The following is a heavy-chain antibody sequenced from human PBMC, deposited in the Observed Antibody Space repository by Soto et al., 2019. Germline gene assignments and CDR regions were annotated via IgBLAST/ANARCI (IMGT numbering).Heavy chain of an antibody. CDR2: IYYSGST. Sequence: SETLSLTCTVSGGSISSGGHYWSWIRQHSGKGLEWIGNIYYSGSTNYNPSLKSRVTISVDTSKNQFSLKLSSVTAADTAVYYCARGGANLDYWGQGTLVTVSS. J-gene: IGHJ4*02. V-gene: IGHV4-61*08. CDR1: GGSISSGGHY. CDR3: ARGGANLDY.